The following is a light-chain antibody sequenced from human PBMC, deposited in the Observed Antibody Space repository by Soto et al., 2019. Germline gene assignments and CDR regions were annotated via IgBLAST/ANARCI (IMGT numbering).Light chain of an antibody. J-gene: IGLJ3*02. CDR3: QTWGTGVHWV. CDR2: VNIDGSH. CDR1: SGHTTYA. V-gene: IGLV4-69*02. Sequence: QPVLTQSPSTSASLGASVKLTCTLTSGHTTYAITWHQQQPEKGPRYLMRVNIDGSHSKGDGIPDRFSGSSSGAARYLTISNLQSEDEADYYCQTWGTGVHWVFGAGTKLTVL.